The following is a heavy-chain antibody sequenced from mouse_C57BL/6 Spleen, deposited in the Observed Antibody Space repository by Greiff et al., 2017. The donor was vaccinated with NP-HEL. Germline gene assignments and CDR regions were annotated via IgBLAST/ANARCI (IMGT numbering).Heavy chain of an antibody. CDR2: INYDGSST. Sequence: EVKLMESEGGLVQPGSSMKLSCTASGFTFSDYYMAWVRQVPEKGLEWVANINYDGSSTYYLDSLKSRFIISRDNAKNILYLQMSSLKSEDTATYYCARGFYYYGSSSNWYFDVWGTGTTVTVSS. J-gene: IGHJ1*03. CDR3: ARGFYYYGSSSNWYFDV. CDR1: GFTFSDYY. D-gene: IGHD1-1*01. V-gene: IGHV5-16*01.